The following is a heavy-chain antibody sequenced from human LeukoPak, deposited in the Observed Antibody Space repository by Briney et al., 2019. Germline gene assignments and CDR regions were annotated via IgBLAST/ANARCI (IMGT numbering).Heavy chain of an antibody. CDR1: GGSFSGYY. CDR2: INHSGST. J-gene: IGHJ6*03. V-gene: IGHV4-34*01. CDR3: ARQRGGGPRPTRYCSSTSCYAGGYYYMDV. Sequence: SETLSLTCAVYGGSFSGYYWSWIRQPPGKGLEWIGEINHSGSTNYNPSLKSRVTISVDTSKNQFSLKLSSVTAADTAVYYCARQRGGGPRPTRYCSSTSCYAGGYYYMDVWGKGTTVTVSS. D-gene: IGHD2-2*01.